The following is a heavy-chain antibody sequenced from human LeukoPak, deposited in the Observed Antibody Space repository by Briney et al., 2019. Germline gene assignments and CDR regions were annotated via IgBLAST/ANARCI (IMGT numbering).Heavy chain of an antibody. D-gene: IGHD2-2*01. CDR1: GYTFTGYY. J-gene: IGHJ4*02. V-gene: IGHV1-2*02. Sequence: ASVKVSCKASGYTFTGYYMHWVRQAPGQGLEWMGWINPNSGGTNYAQKFQGRVTMTRNTSISTAYMELSSLRSEDTAVYYCARGVPRYCRSPGRATADICGVYWGQGTLVTVSS. CDR3: ARGVPRYCRSPGRATADICGVY. CDR2: INPNSGGT.